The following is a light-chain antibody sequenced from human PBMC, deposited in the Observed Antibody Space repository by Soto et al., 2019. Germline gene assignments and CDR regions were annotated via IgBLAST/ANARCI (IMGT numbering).Light chain of an antibody. Sequence: DIVMTQSPDSLAVSLGERATINCKSSQSVLYSPNNKDCLAWYQQKPGQPPRLLIYGAATRESGIPDRFIGSGSGTDFTLTISSLQAEDVAVYYCQQYYSLPRKFGQGTKVEVK. CDR2: GAA. V-gene: IGKV4-1*01. CDR3: QQYYSLPRK. CDR1: QSVLYSPNNKDC. J-gene: IGKJ1*01.